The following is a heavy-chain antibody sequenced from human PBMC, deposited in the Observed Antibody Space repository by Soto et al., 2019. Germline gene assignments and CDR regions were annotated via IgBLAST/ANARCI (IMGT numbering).Heavy chain of an antibody. J-gene: IGHJ6*01. V-gene: IGHV1-69*12. CDR3: ARNTVRVRVGGKYYFILDV. CDR1: GGTFRTSA. CDR2: IMPVFRRP. D-gene: IGHD4-4*01. Sequence: QVQLVQSGAEVKKPGSSVKVSCKASGGTFRTSAISWVRQAPGQGLEWVGGIMPVFRRPKYAQNFQDRVTITAEESTSTAHMALNTLRSDGTAVYYWARNTVRVRVGGKYYFILDVWGPGTGVTLPS.